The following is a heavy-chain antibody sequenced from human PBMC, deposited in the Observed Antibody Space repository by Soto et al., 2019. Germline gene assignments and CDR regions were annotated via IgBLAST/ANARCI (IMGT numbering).Heavy chain of an antibody. CDR2: IYYSGST. D-gene: IGHD4-17*01. CDR1: GGSISSYY. CDR3: ARTFALYGADFEY. V-gene: IGHV4-59*08. Sequence: SETLSLTCTVSGGSISSYYWSWIRQPPGKGLEWIGYIYYSGSTNYNPSLKSRVTISVDTSKNQFSLKLSSVTAADTAVYYCARTFALYGADFEYWGQGTLVTVSS. J-gene: IGHJ4*02.